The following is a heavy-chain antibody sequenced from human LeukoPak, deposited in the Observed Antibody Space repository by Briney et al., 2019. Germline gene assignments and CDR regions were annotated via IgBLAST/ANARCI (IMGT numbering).Heavy chain of an antibody. CDR1: GFTFSSYG. CDR3: AKDAGSGGTWFDP. D-gene: IGHD6-13*01. V-gene: IGHV3-30*18. J-gene: IGHJ5*02. Sequence: GGSLRLSCAASGFTFSSYGMHWVRQAPGKGLEWVAVISYDGSNKYYADSVKGRFTISRDNSKNTLYLQMNSLRAEDTAVYYCAKDAGSGGTWFDPWGQGTLVTVSS. CDR2: ISYDGSNK.